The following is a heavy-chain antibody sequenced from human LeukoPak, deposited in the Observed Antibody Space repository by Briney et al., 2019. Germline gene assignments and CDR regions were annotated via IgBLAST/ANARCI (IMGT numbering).Heavy chain of an antibody. J-gene: IGHJ6*02. V-gene: IGHV3-23*01. CDR3: AKLAYCTNGVCHDYFHYGMDV. Sequence: GGSLRLSCAASGFTFSNFAMNWVRQAPGKGLEWVSAISGSGGGTYYADSVKGRFTISRDISKNTLYPQMNSLRAEDTAVYYCAKLAYCTNGVCHDYFHYGMDVWGQGTTVTVSS. CDR1: GFTFSNFA. D-gene: IGHD2-8*01. CDR2: ISGSGGGT.